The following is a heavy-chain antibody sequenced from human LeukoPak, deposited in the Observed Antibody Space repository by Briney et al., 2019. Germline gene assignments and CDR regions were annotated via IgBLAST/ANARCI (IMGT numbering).Heavy chain of an antibody. Sequence: GGSLRLSCAASGFTFSSYGMHWVRQAPGKGLEWVAVISYDGSNKYYADSVKGRFTISRDNSKNTLYLQMNSLRAEDTAVYYCAKDHLALYSDDAFDIWGQGTMVTVSS. V-gene: IGHV3-30*18. CDR1: GFTFSSYG. D-gene: IGHD2-15*01. J-gene: IGHJ3*02. CDR2: ISYDGSNK. CDR3: AKDHLALYSDDAFDI.